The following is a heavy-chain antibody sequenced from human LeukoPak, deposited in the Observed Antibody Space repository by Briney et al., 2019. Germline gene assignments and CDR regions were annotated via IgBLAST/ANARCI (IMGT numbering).Heavy chain of an antibody. V-gene: IGHV1-2*02. J-gene: IGHJ4*02. CDR1: GYTFIAYY. Sequence: ASVKVSCRASGYTFIAYYMHWVRQAPGQGLEWMGWINPSSGGTNYAQKFQGRVTMTRDTSISTAYMELSRLRSDDTAVYYCARGSMVARSGYFDYWGQGTLVTVSS. CDR3: ARGSMVARSGYFDY. CDR2: INPSSGGT. D-gene: IGHD6-19*01.